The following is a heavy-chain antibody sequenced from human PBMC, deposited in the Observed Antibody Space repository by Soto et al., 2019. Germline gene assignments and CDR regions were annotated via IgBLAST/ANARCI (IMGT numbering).Heavy chain of an antibody. V-gene: IGHV3-23*01. CDR2: ISGSGDST. D-gene: IGHD3-22*01. CDR1: GFTFSTYA. J-gene: IGHJ4*02. CDR3: AILYPYDSSGYPY. Sequence: GGSLRLSXAASGFTFSTYAMSWVRQAPGKGLEWVSAISGSGDSTYYADSVKGRFTISRDNSKNTLYLQMNSLRAEDTAVYYCAILYPYDSSGYPYWGQGTLVTVSS.